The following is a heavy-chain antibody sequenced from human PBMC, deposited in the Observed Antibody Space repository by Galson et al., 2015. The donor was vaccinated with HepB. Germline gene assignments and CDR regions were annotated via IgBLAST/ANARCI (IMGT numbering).Heavy chain of an antibody. V-gene: IGHV1-2*06. CDR3: ARALIVDVVVVAATLGEYYFDY. D-gene: IGHD2-15*01. J-gene: IGHJ4*02. CDR2: INPNGGGT. CDR1: GYTFTGYY. Sequence: SVKVSCKASGYTFTGYYMHWVRQAPGQGLEWMGRINPNGGGTNYAQKFQGRVTMTRDASISTAYMELSRLRSDDTAVYYCARALIVDVVVVAATLGEYYFDYWGQGTLVTVSS.